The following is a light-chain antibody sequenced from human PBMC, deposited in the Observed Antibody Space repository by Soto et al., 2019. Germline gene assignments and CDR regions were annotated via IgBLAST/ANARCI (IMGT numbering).Light chain of an antibody. V-gene: IGKV3-15*01. CDR3: HQYNNWPPKFT. J-gene: IGKJ2*01. CDR2: DAS. Sequence: EIVMTQSPATLSVSPGERATLSCRASQSVSNNLAWYQQKPGQAPRLLIYDASTRATGFPARFSGSGSGTEVTLTISSLQSEDFAVYYCHQYNNWPPKFTFGQGTKLEIK. CDR1: QSVSNN.